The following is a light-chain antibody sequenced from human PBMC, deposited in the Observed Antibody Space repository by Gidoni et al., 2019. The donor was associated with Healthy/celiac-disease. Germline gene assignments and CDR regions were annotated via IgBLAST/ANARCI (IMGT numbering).Light chain of an antibody. Sequence: IVLTQSPATLSLSPGERATLSCRASQSVSSYLAWYQQKPGQAPRLLIYDASNRATGIPARFSGSGSGTDFTLTISSREPEDFAVYYCQQRSNWLTFGGXTKVEIK. CDR2: DAS. CDR3: QQRSNWLT. J-gene: IGKJ4*01. CDR1: QSVSSY. V-gene: IGKV3-11*01.